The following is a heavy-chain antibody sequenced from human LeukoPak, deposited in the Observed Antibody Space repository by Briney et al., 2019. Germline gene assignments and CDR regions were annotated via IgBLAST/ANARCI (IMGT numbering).Heavy chain of an antibody. CDR1: RFIFSSYA. V-gene: IGHV3-23*01. Sequence: GGSLRLSFAASRFIFSSYAMTWVRQAPGRGLEWLSTISGSGTTTYYVDSVKGRFTVSRDNSKNTLYLQMSSLRAGDTAVYYCAKAGHYGSGSYYSDYWGRGTLVTVSP. CDR3: AKAGHYGSGSYYSDY. CDR2: ISGSGTTT. J-gene: IGHJ4*02. D-gene: IGHD3-10*01.